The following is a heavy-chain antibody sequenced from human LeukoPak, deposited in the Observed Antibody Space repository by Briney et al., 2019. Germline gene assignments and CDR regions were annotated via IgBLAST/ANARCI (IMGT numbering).Heavy chain of an antibody. CDR1: GGSITSSSYY. D-gene: IGHD6-19*01. CDR3: ARPVSSGWSYWFDP. V-gene: IGHV4-39*01. J-gene: IGHJ5*02. CDR2: IYYSGST. Sequence: SETLSLTCTVRGGSITSSSYYSGWIRQPPGKWLEWIGCIYYSGSTYYNPSLKSRVTISVDTSKNQFSLKLSSVTAADTAVYYCARPVSSGWSYWFDPWGRGTLVTVSS.